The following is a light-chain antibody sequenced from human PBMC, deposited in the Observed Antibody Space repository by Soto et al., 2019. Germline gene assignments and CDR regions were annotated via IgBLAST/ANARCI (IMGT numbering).Light chain of an antibody. V-gene: IGLV2-8*01. Sequence: QSALTQPPSASGSPGQSVTISCTGTSSDVGRYNFVSWYQQHPGKAPQLIIYEVTKRPSGVPERFSGSKSGNTASLTVSGLQAEDEADYYCSSYAATSNYVFGSGTKLTVL. CDR2: EVT. J-gene: IGLJ1*01. CDR1: SSDVGRYNF. CDR3: SSYAATSNYV.